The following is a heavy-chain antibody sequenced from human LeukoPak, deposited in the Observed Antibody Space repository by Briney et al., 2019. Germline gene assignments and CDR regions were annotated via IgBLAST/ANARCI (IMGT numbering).Heavy chain of an antibody. CDR1: GFTFSSYG. V-gene: IGHV3-30*02. CDR2: IRYDGSNK. Sequence: QAGGSLRLSCAASGFTFSSYGMHWVRQAPGKGLEWVAFIRYDGSNKYYADSVKGRFTISGDNSKNTLYLQMNSLRAEDTAVYYCARQRGYYDFWSGYPLDYWGQGTLVTVSS. J-gene: IGHJ4*02. D-gene: IGHD3-3*01. CDR3: ARQRGYYDFWSGYPLDY.